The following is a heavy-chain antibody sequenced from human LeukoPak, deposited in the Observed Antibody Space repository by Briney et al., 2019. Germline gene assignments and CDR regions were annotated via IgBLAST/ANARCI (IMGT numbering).Heavy chain of an antibody. CDR2: IKRDGSEK. Sequence: PGGSLRLSCAASGFTFSSYWMSWVRQAPGKGLEWVANIKRDGSEKYYVDSVKGRFTISRDNAKNSLYLQMNSLRAEDTAVYYCARDRDGWYSSSWYDYWGQGTLVTVSS. CDR1: GFTFSSYW. D-gene: IGHD6-13*01. J-gene: IGHJ4*02. CDR3: ARDRDGWYSSSWYDY. V-gene: IGHV3-7*03.